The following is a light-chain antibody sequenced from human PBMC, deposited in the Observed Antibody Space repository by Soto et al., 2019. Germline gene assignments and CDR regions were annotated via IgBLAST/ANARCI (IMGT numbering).Light chain of an antibody. J-gene: IGLJ2*01. CDR1: NIGSKS. V-gene: IGLV3-21*04. CDR2: YDS. CDR3: QVWDSSSEHVV. Sequence: SYELTQPPSVSVAPGTTARITCGGSNIGSKSVHWYQQKPGQAPVLVIYYDSDRPSGIPERFSGSNSGNTATLTISRVEAGDEADYYCQVWDSSSEHVVFGGGTKLTVL.